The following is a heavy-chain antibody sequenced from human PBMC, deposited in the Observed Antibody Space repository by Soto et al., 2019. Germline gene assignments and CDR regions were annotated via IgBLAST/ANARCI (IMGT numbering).Heavy chain of an antibody. CDR1: GYTFTSYA. J-gene: IGHJ6*02. D-gene: IGHD6-6*01. Sequence: QVQLVQSGAEVKKPGASVKVSCKASGYTFTSYAMHWVRQAPGQRLEWMGWINAGNGNTKYSQKFQGRVTITRDTSASTAYKELSSLRSEDTAVYYCASAYSSSLYYYYGMDVWGQGTTVTVSS. CDR2: INAGNGNT. V-gene: IGHV1-3*01. CDR3: ASAYSSSLYYYYGMDV.